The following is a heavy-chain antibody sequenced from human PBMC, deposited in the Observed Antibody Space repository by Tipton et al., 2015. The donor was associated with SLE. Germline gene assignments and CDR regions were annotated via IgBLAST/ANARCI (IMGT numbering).Heavy chain of an antibody. CDR3: ARVQAYEGFDP. D-gene: IGHD3-16*01. V-gene: IGHV5-51*03. J-gene: IGHJ5*02. Sequence: QLVQSGAEVKKPGESLKISCKASGYSFTSYWIGWVRQVPGKGPDCMGIIYPDDSDTRYSPSFQGQVTISADKSNRIVSLLWSSLKASDTAMYYCARVQAYEGFDPWGQGTLVTVSS. CDR2: IYPDDSDT. CDR1: GYSFTSYW.